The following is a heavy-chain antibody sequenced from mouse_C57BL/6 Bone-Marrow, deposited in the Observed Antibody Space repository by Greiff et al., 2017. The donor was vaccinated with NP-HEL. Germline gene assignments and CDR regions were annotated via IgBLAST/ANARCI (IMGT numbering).Heavy chain of an antibody. J-gene: IGHJ4*01. D-gene: IGHD1-1*01. CDR2: IDPENGDT. CDR1: GFNIKDDY. Sequence: VQLQQSGAELVRPGASVKLSCTVSGFNIKDDYMHWVKQRPEQGLEWIGWIDPENGDTEYASKFQGKATITADTSSNTAYLQLRSLTPKDTAVYYCTTGGSSPYAMDYWGQGTSVTVSS. CDR3: TTGGSSPYAMDY. V-gene: IGHV14-4*01.